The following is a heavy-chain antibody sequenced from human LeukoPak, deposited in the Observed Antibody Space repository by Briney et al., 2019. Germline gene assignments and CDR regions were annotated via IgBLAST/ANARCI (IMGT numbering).Heavy chain of an antibody. CDR3: ARSKYCSGGSCYRN. CDR1: GFTFSSYA. D-gene: IGHD2-15*01. Sequence: PGGSLRLSCAASGFTFSSYAMSWVRQAPGKGLEWVSAISGSGDSTYYADSVKGRFTISRDNSKNTLYLQMNSLRAEDTAVYYCARSKYCSGGSCYRNWGQGTLVTVSS. J-gene: IGHJ4*02. CDR2: ISGSGDST. V-gene: IGHV3-23*01.